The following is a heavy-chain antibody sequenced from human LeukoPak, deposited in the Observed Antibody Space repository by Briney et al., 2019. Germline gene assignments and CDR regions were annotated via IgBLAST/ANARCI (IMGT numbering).Heavy chain of an antibody. CDR2: ITSTSTYI. V-gene: IGHV3-21*01. Sequence: GGSLRLSRAASGFTFSSYTFFWVRQAPGKGLEWVASITSTSTYIYYADSVQGRFAVSRDNAKNSLYLQMNSLRAEDTAVFYCVRRGPNNSGLDYWGQGTLVTVSS. CDR3: VRRGPNNSGLDY. J-gene: IGHJ4*02. D-gene: IGHD5-12*01. CDR1: GFTFSSYT.